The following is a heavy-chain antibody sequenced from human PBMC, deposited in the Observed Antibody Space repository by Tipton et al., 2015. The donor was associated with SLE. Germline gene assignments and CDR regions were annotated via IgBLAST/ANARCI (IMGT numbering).Heavy chain of an antibody. D-gene: IGHD4-17*01. V-gene: IGHV4-39*07. J-gene: IGHJ4*02. CDR3: AKRDYGDPGVDY. CDR2: IYHSGST. CDR1: GGSISSSSYY. Sequence: TLSLTCTVSGGSISSSSYYWGWIRQPPGKGLEWIGSIYHSGSTNYNPSLKSRVTISVDTSKNQFSLKLSSVTAADTAVYYCAKRDYGDPGVDYWGQGTLVTVSS.